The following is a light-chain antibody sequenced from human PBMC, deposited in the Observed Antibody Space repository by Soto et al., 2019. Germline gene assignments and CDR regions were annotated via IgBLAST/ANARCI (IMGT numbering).Light chain of an antibody. J-gene: IGLJ3*02. CDR3: SSYTSSSTDWV. Sequence: QSALTQPASVSGSPGQSITISCTGTSSDVGGYNYVSWYQQHPGKAPKLMIYEVSNRPSGVSNRFSGSKSGNTASLTISGRQDEDEADYYCSSYTSSSTDWVFGGGTKLTVL. CDR2: EVS. CDR1: SSDVGGYNY. V-gene: IGLV2-14*01.